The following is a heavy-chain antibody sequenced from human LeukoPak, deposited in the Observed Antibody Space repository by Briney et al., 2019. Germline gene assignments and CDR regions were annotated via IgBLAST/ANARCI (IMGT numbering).Heavy chain of an antibody. D-gene: IGHD3-22*01. V-gene: IGHV3-7*01. J-gene: IGHJ4*02. CDR3: ARDFRSYYYDSSGYTDY. Sequence: TGGSLRLSCEGSGFTFSGFWMTWVRQAPGKGLEWVAKIKQDGSATYYVESVKGRFTISRDNAKNSLYLQMNSLRAEDTAVYYCARDFRSYYYDSSGYTDYWGQGTLVTVSS. CDR2: IKQDGSAT. CDR1: GFTFSGFW.